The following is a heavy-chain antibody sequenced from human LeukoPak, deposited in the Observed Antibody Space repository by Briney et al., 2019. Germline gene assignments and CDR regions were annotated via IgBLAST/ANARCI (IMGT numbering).Heavy chain of an antibody. V-gene: IGHV3-30-3*01. J-gene: IGHJ4*02. CDR3: AREGITMVRGVIRGYFDY. D-gene: IGHD3-10*01. CDR2: ISYDGSNK. Sequence: TGRSLRLSCAASGFTFSSYAMHWVRQAPGKGLEWVAVISYDGSNKYYADSVKGRFTISRDNSKNTLYLQMNSLRAEDTAVYYCAREGITMVRGVIRGYFDYWDQGTLVTVSS. CDR1: GFTFSSYA.